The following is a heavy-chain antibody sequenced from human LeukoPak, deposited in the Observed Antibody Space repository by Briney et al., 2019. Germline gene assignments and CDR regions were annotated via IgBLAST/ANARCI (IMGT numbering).Heavy chain of an antibody. J-gene: IGHJ3*02. CDR3: AREDSEAFDI. CDR1: GFTFSSYS. Sequence: PGGSLRLSCAASGFTFSSYSINWVRQAPGKGLEWVSSIGGSSRSLYYAASVQGRFTISRDNAKNSLYLQMNSLRAEDTAVYYCAREDSEAFDIWGQGTMVTVSS. V-gene: IGHV3-21*01. D-gene: IGHD3-10*01. CDR2: IGGSSRSL.